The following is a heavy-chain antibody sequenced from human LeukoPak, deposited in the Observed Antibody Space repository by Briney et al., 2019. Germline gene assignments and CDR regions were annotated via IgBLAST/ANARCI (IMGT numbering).Heavy chain of an antibody. CDR2: IYHSGDT. V-gene: IGHV4-38-2*02. CDR1: GYSISSGYY. CDR3: ARVSLSNWFDP. J-gene: IGHJ5*02. Sequence: SETLSLTCTVSGYSISSGYYWGWIRQPPGKGLEWIGNIYHSGDTYYNPSLKSRVTISVDTSKNQFSLKLTSVTAADTAVYYCARVSLSNWFDPWGQGTLVTVSS.